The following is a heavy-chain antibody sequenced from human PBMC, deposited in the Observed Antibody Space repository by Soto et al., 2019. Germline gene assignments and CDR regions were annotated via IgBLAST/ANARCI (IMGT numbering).Heavy chain of an antibody. Sequence: GGSLRLSCVASGFTFSDYPMAWVRQAPGEGLEWVSSFTPRNSRTYYVDSVRGRFTISRDNSKNTLYLQMHSLRAEDTALYYCTKELYFGSAGAYDIWGQGTMVTVSS. V-gene: IGHV3-23*01. J-gene: IGHJ3*02. CDR1: GFTFSDYP. CDR2: FTPRNSRT. CDR3: TKELYFGSAGAYDI. D-gene: IGHD3-10*01.